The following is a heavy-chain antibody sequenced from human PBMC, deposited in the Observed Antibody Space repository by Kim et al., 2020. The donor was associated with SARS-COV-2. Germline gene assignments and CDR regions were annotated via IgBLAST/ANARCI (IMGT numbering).Heavy chain of an antibody. CDR2: INHSGST. D-gene: IGHD6-6*01. J-gene: IGHJ6*02. V-gene: IGHV4-34*01. CDR1: GGSFSGYY. CDR3: ARDRQLAPYYYYGMDV. Sequence: SETLSLTCAVYGGSFSGYYWSWIRQPPGKGLEWIGEINHSGSTNYNPSLKSRVTISVDTSKNQFSLKLSSVTAADTAVYYCARDRQLAPYYYYGMDVWGQGTTVTVSS.